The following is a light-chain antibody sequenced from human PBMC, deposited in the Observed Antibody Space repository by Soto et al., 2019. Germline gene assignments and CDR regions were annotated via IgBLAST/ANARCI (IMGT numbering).Light chain of an antibody. V-gene: IGKV1-39*01. J-gene: IGKJ5*01. Sequence: DIHMSQSPSSLSASVGDTVTITCRPSQSISTYLNWYQQKPGKAPNLLIYTTSSLHSGVPSRFSGSGSGTDFTLTISSLQPEDFATYYCQQSYSTPITFGQGTRLEI. CDR2: TTS. CDR1: QSISTY. CDR3: QQSYSTPIT.